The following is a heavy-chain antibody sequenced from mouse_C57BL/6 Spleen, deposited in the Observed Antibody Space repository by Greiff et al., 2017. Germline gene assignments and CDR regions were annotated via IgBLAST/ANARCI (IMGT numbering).Heavy chain of an antibody. CDR2: ISGGGGNT. Sequence: EVQGVESGGGLVKPGGSLKLSCAASGFTFSSYTMSWVRQTPEKRLEWVATISGGGGNTYYPDSVKGRFTISRDNAKNTLYLQMSSLRSEDTALYYCARQGYDYDEGWFAYWGQGTLVTVSA. J-gene: IGHJ3*01. CDR3: ARQGYDYDEGWFAY. V-gene: IGHV5-9*01. D-gene: IGHD2-4*01. CDR1: GFTFSSYT.